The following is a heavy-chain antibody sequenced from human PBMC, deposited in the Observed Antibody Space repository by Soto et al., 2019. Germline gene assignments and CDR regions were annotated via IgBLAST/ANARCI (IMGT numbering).Heavy chain of an antibody. CDR3: ARDFTMVRGTPYGMDV. Sequence: SETLSLTCTVSGGSISSGDYYWSWIRQPPGKGLEWIGYIYYSGSTYYNPSLKSRVTISVDTSKNQFSLKLSSVTAADTAVYYCARDFTMVRGTPYGMDVWGQGTTVTVSS. D-gene: IGHD3-10*01. J-gene: IGHJ6*02. CDR2: IYYSGST. V-gene: IGHV4-30-4*01. CDR1: GGSISSGDYY.